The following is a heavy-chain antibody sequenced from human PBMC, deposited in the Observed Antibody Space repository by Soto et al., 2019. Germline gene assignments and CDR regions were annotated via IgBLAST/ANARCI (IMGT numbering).Heavy chain of an antibody. D-gene: IGHD6-19*01. CDR3: ARDRPVAGTWWYFDL. CDR1: GGSISSGGYY. J-gene: IGHJ2*01. V-gene: IGHV4-31*03. CDR2: IYYSGST. Sequence: QVQLQESGPGLVKPSQTLSLTCTVSGGSISSGGYYWSWIRQHPGKGLEWIGYIYYSGSTYYNPSLKSRVTISVDQSKNQFGLKLSSVTAADTAVYYCARDRPVAGTWWYFDLWGRGTLVTVSS.